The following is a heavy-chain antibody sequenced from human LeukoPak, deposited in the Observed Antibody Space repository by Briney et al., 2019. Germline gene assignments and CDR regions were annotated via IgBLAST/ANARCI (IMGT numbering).Heavy chain of an antibody. CDR1: GFSFSSYG. CDR2: ICYDGNNK. V-gene: IGHV3-33*01. CDR3: AREDKEYTSGWSAEYFQH. D-gene: IGHD6-19*01. J-gene: IGHJ1*01. Sequence: GGSLRLSCAPSGFSFSSYGMHWVRQAPGKGLEWVAVICYDGNNKYYADSVKGRFTISRDNSKNTLYLQMNSLRAEDTAVYYCAREDKEYTSGWSAEYFQHWGQGTLVTVSS.